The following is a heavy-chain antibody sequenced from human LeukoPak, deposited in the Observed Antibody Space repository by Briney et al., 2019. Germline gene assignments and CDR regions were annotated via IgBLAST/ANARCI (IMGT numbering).Heavy chain of an antibody. J-gene: IGHJ4*02. CDR2: INQDGSQM. D-gene: IGHD3/OR15-3a*01. V-gene: IGHV3-7*01. CDR3: ARDHTAPTIIWDC. Sequence: PGGSLRLSCETSGFSFGSHWMSWVRQAPGKGLEWVAIINQDGSQMHYVDSVKGRITVSRDNTKNSMYLQMNSLRAEDTAVYYCARDHTAPTIIWDCWGQGTLVTVSA. CDR1: GFSFGSHW.